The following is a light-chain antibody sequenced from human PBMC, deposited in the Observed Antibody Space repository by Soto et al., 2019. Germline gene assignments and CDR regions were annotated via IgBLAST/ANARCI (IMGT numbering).Light chain of an antibody. V-gene: IGKV1-5*01. Sequence: DIQITQYPSTLSVSVGQRVTITFRASQSISTWLAWYQQKPGKAPKVLIYDASTLENGVPSRFSGSGSGTEFTLTISSLQPDDSATYYCQQYSTYWTFGLGTKVDIK. J-gene: IGKJ1*01. CDR2: DAS. CDR1: QSISTW. CDR3: QQYSTYWT.